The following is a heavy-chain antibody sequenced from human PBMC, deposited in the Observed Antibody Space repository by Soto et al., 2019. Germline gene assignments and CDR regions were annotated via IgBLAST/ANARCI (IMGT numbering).Heavy chain of an antibody. CDR2: IYYSGST. V-gene: IGHV4-39*01. D-gene: IGHD3-3*02. CDR3: ASPKIAFYNWFDP. CDR1: GGSISSSSYY. Sequence: SETLSLTCTVAGGSISSSSYYWGWIRQPPGKGLEWIGSIYYSGSTYYNPSLKSRVTISVDTSKNQFSLKLSSVTAADTAVYYCASPKIAFYNWFDPWGQGTLVTVS. J-gene: IGHJ5*02.